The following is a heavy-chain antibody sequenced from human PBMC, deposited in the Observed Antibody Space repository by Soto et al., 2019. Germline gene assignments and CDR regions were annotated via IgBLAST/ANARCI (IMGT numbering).Heavy chain of an antibody. CDR3: TIGSWSGEVFAR. CDR2: IIPMLGVR. CDR1: GGTFSTYS. V-gene: IGHV1-69*02. D-gene: IGHD2-21*01. J-gene: IGHJ3*01. Sequence: QVQLVQSGAEVKKPGSSVKVSCKDSGGTFSTYSMFWVRQAPGQGLEWMGRIIPMLGVRNYAQRFQDRVTIIADKSTATVHMELSSLRSEDTARYYCTIGSWSGEVFARWGQGTMVTVSS.